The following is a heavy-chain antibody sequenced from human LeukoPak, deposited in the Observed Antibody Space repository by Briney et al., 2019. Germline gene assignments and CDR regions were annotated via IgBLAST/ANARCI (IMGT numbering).Heavy chain of an antibody. V-gene: IGHV3-48*04. CDR3: AREGGDNWNDFFDY. J-gene: IGHJ4*02. CDR2: ISSSSSTI. Sequence: GGSLRLSCAASGFTFSRYSMNWVRQAPGKGLEWASYISSSSSTIYYADSVKGRFTISRDNAKNSLYLQMNSLRAEDTAVYYCAREGGDNWNDFFDYWGQGTLVTVSS. CDR1: GFTFSRYS. D-gene: IGHD1-1*01.